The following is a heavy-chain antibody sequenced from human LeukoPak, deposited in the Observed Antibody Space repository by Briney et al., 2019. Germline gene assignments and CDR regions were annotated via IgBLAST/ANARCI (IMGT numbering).Heavy chain of an antibody. J-gene: IGHJ5*02. Sequence: SETLSLTCTVSGDPISGYYWSWIRQSPGRGLEWIGYLFYSGDTKLNPSLKSRVTVSLDTSKNQFYLNLTSVTAADTAVYYCAKQPGGNQLNFDPWGQGTLVTVSS. CDR3: AKQPGGNQLNFDP. CDR1: GDPISGYY. D-gene: IGHD3-16*01. V-gene: IGHV4-59*08. CDR2: LFYSGDT.